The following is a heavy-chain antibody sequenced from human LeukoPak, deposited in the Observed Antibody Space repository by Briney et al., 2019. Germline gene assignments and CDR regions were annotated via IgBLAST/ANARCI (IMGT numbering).Heavy chain of an antibody. V-gene: IGHV3-30*04. CDR3: ARSSYSGSYYLDY. D-gene: IGHD1-26*01. J-gene: IGHJ4*02. CDR1: GFTFSSYA. CDR2: ISYDGSNK. Sequence: GRSLRLSCAASGFTFSSYAMHWVRQAPGKGLEWVAVISYDGSNKYYADSVKGRFTISRDNSKNTLYLQMNSLRAEDTAVYYCARSSYSGSYYLDYWGQGTLVTVSS.